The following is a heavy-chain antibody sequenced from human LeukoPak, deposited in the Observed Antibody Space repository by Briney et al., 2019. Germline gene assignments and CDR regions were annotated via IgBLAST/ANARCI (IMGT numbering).Heavy chain of an antibody. J-gene: IGHJ4*02. D-gene: IGHD1-26*01. CDR1: GGSISSYY. CDR2: IYYSGST. Sequence: SETLSLTCTVSGGSISSYYWSWIRQPPGKVLEWIGYIYYSGSTNYNPSLKSRVTISVDTSKNQFSLKLSSVTAADTAVYYCARVIGSYDYYFDYWGQGTLVTVSS. CDR3: ARVIGSYDYYFDY. V-gene: IGHV4-59*01.